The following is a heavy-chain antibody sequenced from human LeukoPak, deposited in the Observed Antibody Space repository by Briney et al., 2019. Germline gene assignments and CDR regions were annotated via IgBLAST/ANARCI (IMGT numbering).Heavy chain of an antibody. D-gene: IGHD6-13*01. CDR3: ARDSSLYSSSWYGAHYYYYYYTDV. J-gene: IGHJ6*03. V-gene: IGHV1-2*02. CDR2: INPNSGGT. Sequence: ASVKASCKASGYTFTGYYMHWVRQAPGQGLEWMGWINPNSGGTNYAQKFQGRVTMTRDTSISTAYMELSRLRSDDTAVYYCARDSSLYSSSWYGAHYYYYYYTDVWGKGTTVTISS. CDR1: GYTFTGYY.